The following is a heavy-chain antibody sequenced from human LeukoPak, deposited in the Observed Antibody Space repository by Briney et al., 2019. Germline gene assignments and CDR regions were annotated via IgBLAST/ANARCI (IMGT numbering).Heavy chain of an antibody. CDR3: ARDSGYSYADDY. V-gene: IGHV3-48*02. CDR2: ITYKSGTI. CDR1: GFTFSSYA. J-gene: IGHJ4*02. Sequence: GGSLRLSCAASGFTFSSYAMQWVRQAPGKGLEWVSCITYKSGTIFYADSVKGRFTISRDNAKDSLYLQMSSLRDEDTAVYYCARDSGYSYADDYWGQGTLVTVSS. D-gene: IGHD5-18*01.